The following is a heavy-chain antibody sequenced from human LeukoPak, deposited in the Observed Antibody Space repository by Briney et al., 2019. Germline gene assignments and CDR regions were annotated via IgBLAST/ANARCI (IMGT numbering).Heavy chain of an antibody. CDR3: ASPFFQREYCTNGVCYPFDP. Sequence: ASVKVSCKASGYTFTGYYMHWVRQAPGQGLEWMGWINPNSGGTNYAQKFQGRVTMTRDTSISTAYMELSRLRSDDTAVYYGASPFFQREYCTNGVCYPFDPWGQGTLVTVSS. D-gene: IGHD2-8*01. CDR2: INPNSGGT. V-gene: IGHV1-2*02. J-gene: IGHJ5*02. CDR1: GYTFTGYY.